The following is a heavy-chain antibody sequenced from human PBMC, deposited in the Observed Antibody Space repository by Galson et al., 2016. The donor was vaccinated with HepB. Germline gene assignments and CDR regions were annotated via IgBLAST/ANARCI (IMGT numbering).Heavy chain of an antibody. CDR3: ARGGYDFWSGYYPLDAFDI. CDR1: GINFSSYS. J-gene: IGHJ3*02. Sequence: SLRLSCAASGINFSSYSVNWVRQAPGKGLEWVSSISSSSNYIYYAESVKGRFTISRDNSKNSLYLQMNSLRAEDTAVYYCARGGYDFWSGYYPLDAFDIWGQGTMVTVSS. V-gene: IGHV3-21*01. D-gene: IGHD3-3*01. CDR2: ISSSSNYI.